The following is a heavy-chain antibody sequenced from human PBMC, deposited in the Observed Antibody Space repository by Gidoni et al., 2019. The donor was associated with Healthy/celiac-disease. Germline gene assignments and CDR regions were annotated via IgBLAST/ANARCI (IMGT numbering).Heavy chain of an antibody. CDR2: ISGSGGST. Sequence: EVQLFESGGGLVQPGGSLRLPFCASGFTFRSHALIWVRQAPGKGLEWVSAISGSGGSTYYADSVKGRFTISRDNSKNTLYLQMNSLRAEDTAVYYCATKTYYYDSSGYQPPEYFQHWGQGTLVTVSS. CDR1: GFTFRSHA. CDR3: ATKTYYYDSSGYQPPEYFQH. J-gene: IGHJ1*01. V-gene: IGHV3-23*01. D-gene: IGHD3-22*01.